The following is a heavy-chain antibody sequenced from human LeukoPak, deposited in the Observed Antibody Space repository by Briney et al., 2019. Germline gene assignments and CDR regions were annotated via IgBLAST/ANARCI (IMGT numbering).Heavy chain of an antibody. D-gene: IGHD2-2*01. Sequence: SETLSLTCTVSGGSISSYYWNWIRQSPGKGLEWIGYIYYSGSTNYNPSLKSRVTISVDTSKNQFSLKLSSVTAADTALYYCARVRCSSTDCYSRGAFDIWGQGTMVTVSS. CDR2: IYYSGST. V-gene: IGHV4-59*01. J-gene: IGHJ3*02. CDR1: GGSISSYY. CDR3: ARVRCSSTDCYSRGAFDI.